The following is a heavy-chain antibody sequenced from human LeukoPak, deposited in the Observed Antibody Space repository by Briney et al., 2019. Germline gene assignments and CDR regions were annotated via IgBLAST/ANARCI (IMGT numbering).Heavy chain of an antibody. CDR1: GYTFTSYG. J-gene: IGHJ6*02. CDR2: ISAYNGNT. D-gene: IGHD2-15*01. Sequence: ASVTVSCKASGYTFTSYGISWVRQAPGQGLEWMGWISAYNGNTNYAQKLQGRVTMTTDTSTSTAYMELRSLRSDDTAVYYCARDCGGGSCTDYYYYYGMDVWGQGTTVTVSS. CDR3: ARDCGGGSCTDYYYYYGMDV. V-gene: IGHV1-18*01.